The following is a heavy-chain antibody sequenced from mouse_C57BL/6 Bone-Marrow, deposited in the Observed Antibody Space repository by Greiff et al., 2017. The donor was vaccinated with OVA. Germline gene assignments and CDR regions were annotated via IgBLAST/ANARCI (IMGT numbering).Heavy chain of an antibody. Sequence: VKLMESGAELVKPGASVKVSCKASGYTFTSYWMHWVKQRPGQGLEWIGRIHPSVSDTNYNQKFKGKATLTVDKSSSTAYMQLSSLTSEDSAVYYCAIRISFDYWGQGTTLTVSS. CDR1: GYTFTSYW. D-gene: IGHD6-2*01. V-gene: IGHV1-74*01. J-gene: IGHJ2*01. CDR2: IHPSVSDT. CDR3: AIRISFDY.